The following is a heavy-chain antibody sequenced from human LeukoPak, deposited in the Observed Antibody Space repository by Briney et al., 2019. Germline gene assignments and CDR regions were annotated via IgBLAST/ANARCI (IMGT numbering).Heavy chain of an antibody. CDR3: VRDSDLDY. J-gene: IGHJ4*02. V-gene: IGHV3-48*04. CDR2: IDSSGSTI. CDR1: GFTFSSYT. Sequence: GGSLRLSCVASGFTFSSYTMNWVRQAPGKGLEWVSDIDSSGSTIFYADSVKGRFTISRDNAKNSLYLQMNSLRAEDTAVYYCVRDSDLDYWGQGTLVTVSS.